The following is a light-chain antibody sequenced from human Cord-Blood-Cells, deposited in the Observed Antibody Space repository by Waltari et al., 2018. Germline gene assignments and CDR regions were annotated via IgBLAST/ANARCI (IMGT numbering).Light chain of an antibody. Sequence: IVLTQSRGTLSLSPGERATLSCRASQSVSSSYLAWYQQKPGQAPRLLIYGASSRATGIPDRFSGSGSGTDFTLTISRLEPEDFAVYYCQQYGSSWMFGQGTKVEIK. J-gene: IGKJ1*01. CDR3: QQYGSSWM. V-gene: IGKV3-20*01. CDR2: GAS. CDR1: QSVSSSY.